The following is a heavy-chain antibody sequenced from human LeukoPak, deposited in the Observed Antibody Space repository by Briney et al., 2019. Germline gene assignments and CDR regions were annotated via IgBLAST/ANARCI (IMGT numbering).Heavy chain of an antibody. CDR1: GFTFSSYS. J-gene: IGHJ4*02. CDR3: AKDGLYYDGSEHVYYFDS. V-gene: IGHV3-21*04. D-gene: IGHD3-22*01. Sequence: TGGSLRLSCAASGFTFSSYSMNWVRQAPGKGLEWVSSISSSSSYIYYADSVKGRFTISRDNAKNSLYLQMNSLRAEDTALYYCAKDGLYYDGSEHVYYFDSWGQGTLVTVSS. CDR2: ISSSSSYI.